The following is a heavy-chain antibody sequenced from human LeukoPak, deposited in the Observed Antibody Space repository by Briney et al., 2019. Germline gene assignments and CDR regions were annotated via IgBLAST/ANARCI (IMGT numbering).Heavy chain of an antibody. Sequence: GGPLRLSCAASGFTFSSYEMNWVRQAPGKGLEWVSYISSSGSTIYYADSVKGRFTISRDNAKNSLYLQMNSLRAEDTAVYYCARDPPYDSSGYNYYYGIDVWGQGTTVTVSS. CDR2: ISSSGSTI. D-gene: IGHD3-22*01. V-gene: IGHV3-48*03. J-gene: IGHJ6*02. CDR3: ARDPPYDSSGYNYYYGIDV. CDR1: GFTFSSYE.